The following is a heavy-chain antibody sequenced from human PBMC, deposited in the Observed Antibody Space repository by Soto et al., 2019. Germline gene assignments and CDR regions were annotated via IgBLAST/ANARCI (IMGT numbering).Heavy chain of an antibody. Sequence: SETLSLTCAVYGGSFSGYYWSWIRQPPGKGLEWIGEINHSGSTNYNPSLKSRVTISVDTSKNQFSLKLSSVTAADTAVYYCATRKSGGSYSYYYGMDVWGQGTTVTVSS. CDR1: GGSFSGYY. CDR2: INHSGST. V-gene: IGHV4-34*01. J-gene: IGHJ6*02. D-gene: IGHD1-26*01. CDR3: ATRKSGGSYSYYYGMDV.